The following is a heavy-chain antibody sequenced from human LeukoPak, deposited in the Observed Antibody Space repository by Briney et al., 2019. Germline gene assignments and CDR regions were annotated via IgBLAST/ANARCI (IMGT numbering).Heavy chain of an antibody. CDR1: GDSVSSISFY. J-gene: IGHJ4*02. D-gene: IGHD3-22*01. Sequence: SETLSPTCTVSGDSVSSISFYWSWIRQPPGKGLQYIGYIQYSGSTNYNPSLKSRVTISVDTSKNQFSLKLSSVTAADTAVYYCARYYDSSGYWSTPHFDYWGQGTLVTVSS. CDR2: IQYSGST. V-gene: IGHV4-61*01. CDR3: ARYYDSSGYWSTPHFDY.